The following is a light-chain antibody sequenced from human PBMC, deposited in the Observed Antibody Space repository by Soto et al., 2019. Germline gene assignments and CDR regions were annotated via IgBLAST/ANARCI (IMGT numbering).Light chain of an antibody. J-gene: IGKJ4*01. CDR2: GAS. Sequence: EIVLTQSPGTLSLSPGEIATLYFSASQSVISNYLAWYQEKLGQAPRLLIYGASKRATGIPDRFSGSGSGTDFTLTISRLEPEDFAVYYCRQYGTSLGFPVGGGTKVDI. CDR3: RQYGTSLGFP. CDR1: QSVISNY. V-gene: IGKV3-20*01.